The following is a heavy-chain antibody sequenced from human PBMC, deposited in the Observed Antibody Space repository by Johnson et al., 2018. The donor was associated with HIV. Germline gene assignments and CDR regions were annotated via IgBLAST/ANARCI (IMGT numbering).Heavy chain of an antibody. CDR1: GFTFSTYW. CDR2: IKQDGSEK. D-gene: IGHD6-6*01. Sequence: VQLVESGGGLVQPGGSLRLSCAASGFTFSTYWMSWVRQAPGKGLEWVANIKQDGSEKYYVDSVKGRFTISRDNAKNSLYLQMNSLRAEDTAVYYCARALLIAARPVGSFDIWGQGTMVTASS. V-gene: IGHV3-7*01. CDR3: ARALLIAARPVGSFDI. J-gene: IGHJ3*02.